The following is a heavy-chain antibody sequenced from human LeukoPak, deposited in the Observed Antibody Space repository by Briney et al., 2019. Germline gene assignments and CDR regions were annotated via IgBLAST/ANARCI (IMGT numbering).Heavy chain of an antibody. J-gene: IGHJ4*02. D-gene: IGHD2-2*01. Sequence: PGGSLRLSCAASGFTFSSYEMNWVRQAPGKGLEWVSYISSSGSTIYYADSVKSRFTISRDNAKNSLYLQMNSLRAEDTAVYYCARDPQGAAMIPGGFDYWGQGTLVTVSS. CDR2: ISSSGSTI. CDR3: ARDPQGAAMIPGGFDY. CDR1: GFTFSSYE. V-gene: IGHV3-48*03.